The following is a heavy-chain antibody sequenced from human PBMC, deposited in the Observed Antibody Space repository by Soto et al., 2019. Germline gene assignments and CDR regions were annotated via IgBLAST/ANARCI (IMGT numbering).Heavy chain of an antibody. V-gene: IGHV1-69*13. CDR2: IIPIFGTA. D-gene: IGHD5-18*01. Sequence: SVKVSCKASAGTFSSYAISWVRQAPGQGLEWMGGIIPIFGTANYAQKFQGRVTITADESTSTAYMELSSLRSEDTAVYYCARGEEAMATISDMSYYYGMDVWGQGTTVTAP. CDR3: ARGEEAMATISDMSYYYGMDV. J-gene: IGHJ6*02. CDR1: AGTFSSYA.